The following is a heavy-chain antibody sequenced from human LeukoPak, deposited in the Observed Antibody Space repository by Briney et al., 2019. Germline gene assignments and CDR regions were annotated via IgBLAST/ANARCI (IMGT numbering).Heavy chain of an antibody. V-gene: IGHV1-69*01. J-gene: IGHJ6*02. Sequence: ASVKVSCKASGGTFSSYAISWVRQAPGQGPEWMGGIIPIFGTANYAQKFQGRVTITADESTSTAYMELSSLRSEDTAVYYCARGGYSSSSRYYYGMDVWGQGTTVTVSS. CDR1: GGTFSSYA. CDR3: ARGGYSSSSRYYYGMDV. CDR2: IIPIFGTA. D-gene: IGHD6-6*01.